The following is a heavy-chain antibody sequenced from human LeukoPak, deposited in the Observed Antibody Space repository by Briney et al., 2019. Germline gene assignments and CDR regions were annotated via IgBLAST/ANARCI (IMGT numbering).Heavy chain of an antibody. Sequence: SVKVSCKASGYTFIAYYIHWVRQAPGQGLEWMGGIIPIFGTANYAQKFQGRVTITADKSTSTAYMELSSLRSEDTAVYYCARANVDYYGSGSYLSFFDYWGQGTLVTVSS. J-gene: IGHJ4*02. V-gene: IGHV1-69*06. CDR3: ARANVDYYGSGSYLSFFDY. D-gene: IGHD3-10*01. CDR2: IIPIFGTA. CDR1: GYTFIAYY.